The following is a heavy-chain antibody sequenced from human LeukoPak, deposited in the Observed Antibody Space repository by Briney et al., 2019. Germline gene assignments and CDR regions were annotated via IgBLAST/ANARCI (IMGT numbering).Heavy chain of an antibody. CDR3: ARHFGPVAGTLDY. D-gene: IGHD6-19*01. CDR2: INHSGST. J-gene: IGHJ4*02. CDR1: GGSFSGYY. V-gene: IGHV4-34*01. Sequence: SETLSLTCAVYGGSFSGYYWSWIRQPPGKGLEWIGEINHSGSTNYNPSLKSRVTISVDTSKNQFSLKLSSVTAADTAVYYCARHFGPVAGTLDYWGQGTLVTVSS.